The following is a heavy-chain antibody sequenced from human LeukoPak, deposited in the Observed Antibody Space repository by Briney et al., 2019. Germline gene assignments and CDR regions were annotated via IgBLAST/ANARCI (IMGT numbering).Heavy chain of an antibody. V-gene: IGHV4-59*08. J-gene: IGHJ4*02. CDR3: ARQIKVAAATGELDY. D-gene: IGHD2-15*01. Sequence: PSETLSLTCIVSGGSISPYFWSWIRQPPGNGLEWIGYIYYSGSTNYNPSLKSRVTISVDTSKNQFSLKLSSVTAADTAVYYCARQIKVAAATGELDYWGQGTLVTVSS. CDR2: IYYSGST. CDR1: GGSISPYF.